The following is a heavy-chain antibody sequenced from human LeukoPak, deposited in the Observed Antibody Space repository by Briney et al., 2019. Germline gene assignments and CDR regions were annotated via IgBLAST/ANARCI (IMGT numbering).Heavy chain of an antibody. CDR1: GFTFDDFS. CDR2: IRWNSGNI. J-gene: IGHJ2*01. V-gene: IGHV3-9*01. D-gene: IGHD2-2*02. Sequence: PGGSLRLSCIASGFTFDDFSMHWVRQAPGKGLEWVSGIRWNSGNIAYADSVRGRFTISRDNAKNSLYLQMNSLRPEDTAVYYCARVGEGIVVVPAAIRSWYFDLWGRGTLVTVSS. CDR3: ARVGEGIVVVPAAIRSWYFDL.